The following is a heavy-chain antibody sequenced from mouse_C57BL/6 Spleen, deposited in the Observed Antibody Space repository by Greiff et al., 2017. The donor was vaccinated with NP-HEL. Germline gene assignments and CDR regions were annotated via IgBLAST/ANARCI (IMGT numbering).Heavy chain of an antibody. J-gene: IGHJ2*01. CDR2: IRNKANGYTT. CDR1: GFTFTDYY. V-gene: IGHV7-3*01. Sequence: EVQLVESGGGLVQPGGSLSLSCAASGFTFTDYYMSWVRQPPGQALEWLGFIRNKANGYTTEYSASVKGRFTISRDNAQSVLYLQMNALRAEDSATYDCARDSYDVGYFGYWGQGTTLTVSS. D-gene: IGHD2-12*01. CDR3: ARDSYDVGYFGY.